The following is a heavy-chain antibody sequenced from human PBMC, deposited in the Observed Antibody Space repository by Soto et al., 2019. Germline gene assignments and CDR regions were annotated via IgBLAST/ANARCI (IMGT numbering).Heavy chain of an antibody. D-gene: IGHD3-22*01. V-gene: IGHV1-69*13. J-gene: IGHJ4*02. Sequence: SVKVSCKASGVTFSSYAISWVRQAPGQGLEWMGGIIPIFGTANYAQKFQGRVTITADESTSTAYMELSSLRSEDTAVYYCASSRDSSGYRSYYFDYWGQGTLVTVSS. CDR3: ASSRDSSGYRSYYFDY. CDR1: GVTFSSYA. CDR2: IIPIFGTA.